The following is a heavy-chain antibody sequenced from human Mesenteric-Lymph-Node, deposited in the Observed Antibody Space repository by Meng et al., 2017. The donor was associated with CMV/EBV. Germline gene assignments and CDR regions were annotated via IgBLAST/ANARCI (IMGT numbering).Heavy chain of an antibody. CDR2: MNASSGDT. J-gene: IGHJ4*02. V-gene: IGHV1-8*01. CDR3: ARAVMVRGVLMRPTSYYFDS. CDR1: TTYD. Sequence: TTYDFNWVRQATGQGLEWMGWMNASSGDTGYAPKFQSRVTMTRNTSINAAYMELSSLRSDDTAVYYCARAVMVRGVLMRPTSYYFDSWGQGTLVTVSS. D-gene: IGHD3-10*01.